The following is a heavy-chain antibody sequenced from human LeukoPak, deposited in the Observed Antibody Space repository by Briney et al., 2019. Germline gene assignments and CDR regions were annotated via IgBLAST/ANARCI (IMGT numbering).Heavy chain of an antibody. Sequence: ASVKVSCKASGYTFTSYGISWVRQAPGQGLEWMGWMNPNSGNTGYAHKFQGRVTMTRNTSISTAYMELSSLRSEDTAVYYCAREPENGIAARRGDYWGQGTLVTVSS. J-gene: IGHJ4*02. V-gene: IGHV1-8*02. CDR2: MNPNSGNT. D-gene: IGHD6-6*01. CDR1: GYTFTSYG. CDR3: AREPENGIAARRGDY.